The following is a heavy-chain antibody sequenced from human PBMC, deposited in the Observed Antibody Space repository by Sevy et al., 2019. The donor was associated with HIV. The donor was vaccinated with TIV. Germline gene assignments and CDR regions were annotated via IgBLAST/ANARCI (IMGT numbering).Heavy chain of an antibody. V-gene: IGHV1-2*02. D-gene: IGHD3-3*01. CDR1: GYTFTDFY. CDR3: ARVTTYDFWSGDSNFDY. J-gene: IGHJ4*02. CDR2: INPNTGGT. Sequence: ASVKVSCKASGYTFTDFYIHWVRQAPGQGLEWMGWINPNTGGTDYAQKFQGRVTMTRDTSISTADMELSRLRSDDTAVYYCARVTTYDFWSGDSNFDYWGQGTLVTVSS.